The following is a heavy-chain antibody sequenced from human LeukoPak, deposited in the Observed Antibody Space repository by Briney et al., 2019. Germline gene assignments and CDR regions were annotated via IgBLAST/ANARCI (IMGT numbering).Heavy chain of an antibody. J-gene: IGHJ4*02. CDR3: ARLKATVSIHAYFDS. CDR1: GGSFSSFY. V-gene: IGHV4-59*01. CDR2: IDHGGST. D-gene: IGHD4-17*01. Sequence: PSETLSLTCTVSGGSFSSFYWSWIRQPPGKGLEWVCYIDHGGSTNYNPSPRSRVSISSDTSKIQFSLELTSVTAADTAVYYCARLKATVSIHAYFDSWGQGTMVTVSS.